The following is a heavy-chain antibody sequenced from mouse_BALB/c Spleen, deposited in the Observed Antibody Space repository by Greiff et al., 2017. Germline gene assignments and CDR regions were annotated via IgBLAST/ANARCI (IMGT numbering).Heavy chain of an antibody. CDR2: ISSGGSYT. D-gene: IGHD3-3*01. J-gene: IGHJ4*01. V-gene: IGHV5-6-4*01. CDR1: GFTFSSYT. Sequence: EVQLQESGGGLVKPGGSLKLSCAASGFTFSSYTMSWVRQTPEKRLEWVATISSGGSYTYYPDSVKGRFTISRDNAKNTLYLQMSSLKSEDTAMYYCTREGTGAMDYWGQGTSVTVSS. CDR3: TREGTGAMDY.